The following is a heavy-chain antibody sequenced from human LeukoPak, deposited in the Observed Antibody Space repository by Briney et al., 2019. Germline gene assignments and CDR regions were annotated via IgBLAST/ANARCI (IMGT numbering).Heavy chain of an antibody. CDR2: IWYDGNNK. J-gene: IGHJ4*02. D-gene: IGHD3-16*02. CDR1: GFAFSSYG. Sequence: GGSLRLSCAASGFAFSSYGMHWVRQAPGKGLEWVAVIWYDGNNKYYAESVKGRFTISRDVSKNTLYLQMNSLRAEDTAVYYCAKDRLPLGELSLFDYWGQGTLVTVSS. CDR3: AKDRLPLGELSLFDY. V-gene: IGHV3-33*06.